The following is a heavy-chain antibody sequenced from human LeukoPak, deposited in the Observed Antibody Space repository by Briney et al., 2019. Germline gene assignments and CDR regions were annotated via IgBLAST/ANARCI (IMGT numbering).Heavy chain of an antibody. Sequence: PSETLPLTCTVSGGSISSSSYYWGWIRQPPGKGLEWIGSIYYSGSTYYNPSLKSRVTISVDTSKDQFSLKLSSVTAADTAVYYCARRPGSVVDPFDYWGQGTLVTVSS. CDR2: IYYSGST. CDR3: ARRPGSVVDPFDY. D-gene: IGHD2-15*01. J-gene: IGHJ4*02. V-gene: IGHV4-39*01. CDR1: GGSISSSSYY.